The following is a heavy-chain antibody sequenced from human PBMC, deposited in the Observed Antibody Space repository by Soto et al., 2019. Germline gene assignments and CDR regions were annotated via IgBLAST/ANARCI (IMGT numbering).Heavy chain of an antibody. D-gene: IGHD3-10*01. CDR1: GFTFSSYA. V-gene: IGHV3-64*01. Sequence: EVQLVESGGGLVQPGGSLRLSCAASGFTFSSYAMHWVRQAPGKGLEYVSAISSNGGSTYYANSVKSRFTISRDNSKYTLYLQMGSLRAEDMAVYYCARGPLPMVRGVHFDYWGQGTLVTVSS. CDR2: ISSNGGST. J-gene: IGHJ4*02. CDR3: ARGPLPMVRGVHFDY.